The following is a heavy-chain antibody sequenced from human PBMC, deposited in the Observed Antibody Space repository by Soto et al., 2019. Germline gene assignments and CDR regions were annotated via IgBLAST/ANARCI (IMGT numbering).Heavy chain of an antibody. Sequence: ASLKVSCKASGYTFTSYGISWVRQAPGQGLEWMGWISAYNGNTNYAQKLQGRVTMTTDTSTSTAYMELRSLRSDDTAVYYCARVRDYDFWSGSVKNWFDHWGQGTLVTVSS. V-gene: IGHV1-18*01. CDR2: ISAYNGNT. CDR1: GYTFTSYG. CDR3: ARVRDYDFWSGSVKNWFDH. J-gene: IGHJ5*02. D-gene: IGHD3-3*01.